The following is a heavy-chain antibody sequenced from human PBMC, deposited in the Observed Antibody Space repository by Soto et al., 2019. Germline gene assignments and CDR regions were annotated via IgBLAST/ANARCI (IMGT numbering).Heavy chain of an antibody. D-gene: IGHD1-20*01. J-gene: IGHJ6*02. CDR1: GFSLSTSGMC. CDR2: IDWDDDK. Sequence: GSGPTLVNPTQTLTLTCTFSGFSLSTSGMCVSWIRQPPGKALEWLALIDWDDDKYYSTSLKTRLTISKDTSKNQVVLTMTNMDPVDTATYYCARSPFITGTTSYYYYGMDVWGQGTTVTVSS. V-gene: IGHV2-70*01. CDR3: ARSPFITGTTSYYYYGMDV.